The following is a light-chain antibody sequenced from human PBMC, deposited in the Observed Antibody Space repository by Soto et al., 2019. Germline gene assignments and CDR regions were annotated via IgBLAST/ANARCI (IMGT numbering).Light chain of an antibody. CDR2: EVS. CDR3: SSFASSATLV. Sequence: QSALTQPPSVSGSPGQSVTISCTGTSSDIGYHNRVSWYQQPPGTAPKLMIYEVSTRYSGVPDRFSGSKSGNTASLTISGLQAEDEAAYSCSSFASSATLVFGGGTKLTVL. V-gene: IGLV2-18*02. J-gene: IGLJ3*02. CDR1: SSDIGYHNR.